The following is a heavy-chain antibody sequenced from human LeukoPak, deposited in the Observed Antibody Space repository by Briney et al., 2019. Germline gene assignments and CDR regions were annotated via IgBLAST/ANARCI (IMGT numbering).Heavy chain of an antibody. V-gene: IGHV1-18*01. J-gene: IGHJ5*02. CDR2: TSAYNGNT. CDR1: GYTFTSYG. CDR3: ARERFPNRAPNWFDP. D-gene: IGHD3-10*01. Sequence: ASVKVSCKASGYTFTSYGISWVRQAPGQGLEWMGWTSAYNGNTNYAQKLQGRVTMTTDTSTSTAYMELRSLRSDDTAVYYCARERFPNRAPNWFDPWGQGTLVTVSS.